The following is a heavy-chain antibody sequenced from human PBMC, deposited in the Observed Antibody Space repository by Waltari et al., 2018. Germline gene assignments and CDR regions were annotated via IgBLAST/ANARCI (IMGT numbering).Heavy chain of an antibody. V-gene: IGHV4-59*01. D-gene: IGHD3-22*01. J-gene: IGHJ4*02. CDR1: GGSISSYY. CDR3: ARQDSSGYPYFDY. CDR2: IYYSGST. Sequence: QVQLQESGPGLVKPSETLSLTCTVSGGSISSYYWRWIRQPPGKGLEWIGYIYYSGSTNYNPSLKSRVTISVDTSKNQFSLKLSSVTAADTAVYYCARQDSSGYPYFDYWGQGTLVTVSS.